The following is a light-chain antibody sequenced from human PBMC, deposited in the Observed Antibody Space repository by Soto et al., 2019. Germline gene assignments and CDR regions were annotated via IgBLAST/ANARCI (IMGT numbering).Light chain of an antibody. J-gene: IGKJ4*01. CDR1: QSVKSS. CDR3: QQRSNWPPVT. CDR2: DAS. Sequence: EVVLTQSPAILSFFPGERATLSCRASQSVKSSLAWYQQKPGQPPRLLIYDASHRATGIPARFSGSGSGTDFTLTISSLEPEDVAVYFCQQRSNWPPVTFGGGTK. V-gene: IGKV3-11*01.